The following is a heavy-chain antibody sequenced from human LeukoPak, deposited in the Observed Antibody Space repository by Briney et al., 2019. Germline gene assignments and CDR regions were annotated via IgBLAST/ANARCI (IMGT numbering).Heavy chain of an antibody. CDR3: ARDLRDYDFWSGYYLDWFDP. CDR2: IYTSGST. Sequence: SETLSLTCTVSGGSISSGSYYWSWIRQPAGKGLEWIGRIYTSGSTNYNPSLKSRVTISVDTSKNQFSLKLSSVTAADTAVYYCARDLRDYDFWSGYYLDWFDPWGQGTLVTVSS. CDR1: GGSISSGSYY. D-gene: IGHD3-3*01. V-gene: IGHV4-61*02. J-gene: IGHJ5*02.